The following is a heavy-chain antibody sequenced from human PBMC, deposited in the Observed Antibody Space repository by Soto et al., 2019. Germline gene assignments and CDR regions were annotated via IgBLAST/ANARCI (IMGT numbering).Heavy chain of an antibody. CDR2: MSPHSGNT. V-gene: IGHV1-8*01. J-gene: IGHJ4*02. CDR3: ARSALPMTDLTAGVPCYYIFDY. CDR1: RYSFTSYD. D-gene: IGHD3-22*01. Sequence: EASVKVSCKASRYSFTSYDLNWVRQATGQGLEWMGWMSPHSGNTGYAQKFQGRVTMTRDTSVGTAYMELSSLRSEDTAVYYCARSALPMTDLTAGVPCYYIFDYWGQGTPVTVSS.